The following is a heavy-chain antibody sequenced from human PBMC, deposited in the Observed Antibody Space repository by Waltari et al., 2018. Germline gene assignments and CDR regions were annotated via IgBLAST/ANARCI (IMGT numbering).Heavy chain of an antibody. Sequence: QVQLVESGGGVVQPGRSLRLSCAASGFTFSSYAMNWVRQAPGKGLEWVAVISYDGSNKYYADSVKGRFTISRDNSKNTLYLQMNSLRAEDTAVYYCARDRSSRLDYWGQGTLVTVSS. CDR2: ISYDGSNK. CDR1: GFTFSSYA. J-gene: IGHJ4*02. CDR3: ARDRSSRLDY. V-gene: IGHV3-30-3*01. D-gene: IGHD6-13*01.